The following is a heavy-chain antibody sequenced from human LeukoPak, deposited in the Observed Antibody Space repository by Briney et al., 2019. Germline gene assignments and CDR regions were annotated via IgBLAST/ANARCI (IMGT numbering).Heavy chain of an antibody. CDR3: ASRYLDDFWSGYTDAFDI. CDR2: IIPIFGTA. Sequence: SVKVSCKASGGTFSSYAISWVRQAPGQGLEWMGRIIPIFGTANYAQKFQGRVTMTRDTSTSTVYMELSSLRSEDTAVYYCASRYLDDFWSGYTDAFDIWGQGTMVTVSS. V-gene: IGHV1-69*05. CDR1: GGTFSSYA. D-gene: IGHD3-3*01. J-gene: IGHJ3*02.